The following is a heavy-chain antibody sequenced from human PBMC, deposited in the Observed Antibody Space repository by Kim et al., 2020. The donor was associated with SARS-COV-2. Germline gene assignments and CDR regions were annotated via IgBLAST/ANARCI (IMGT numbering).Heavy chain of an antibody. V-gene: IGHV4-34*01. D-gene: IGHD3-10*01. CDR3: ARGRPLLWFGRAFDP. CDR1: GGSFSGYY. CDR2: INHSGST. J-gene: IGHJ5*02. Sequence: SETLSLTCAVYGGSFSGYYWSWIRQPPGKGLEWIGEINHSGSTNYNPSLKSRVTISVDTSKNQFSLKLSSVTAADTAVYYCARGRPLLWFGRAFDPWGQGTLVTVSS.